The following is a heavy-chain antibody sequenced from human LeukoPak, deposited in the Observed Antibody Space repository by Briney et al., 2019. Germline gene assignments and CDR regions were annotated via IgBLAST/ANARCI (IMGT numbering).Heavy chain of an antibody. Sequence: SETLSLTCTVSGGSISSSSYYWGWIRQPPGKGLEWIGSIYYSGSTYYNPSLKSRVTISVDTSKNQFSLKLSSVTVADTAVYYCARQYCSSTSCFEDWGQGTLVTVSS. CDR2: IYYSGST. CDR3: ARQYCSSTSCFED. D-gene: IGHD2-2*01. CDR1: GGSISSSSYY. J-gene: IGHJ4*02. V-gene: IGHV4-39*01.